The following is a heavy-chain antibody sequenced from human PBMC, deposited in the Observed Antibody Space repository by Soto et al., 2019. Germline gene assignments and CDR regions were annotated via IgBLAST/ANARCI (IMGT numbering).Heavy chain of an antibody. CDR3: AKDRSSSLDAMDV. CDR2: IWYDGSDK. Sequence: GGSLRLSCAASGFSFSRYGMHWVRQAPDKGLEWVAVIWYDGSDKYYADSVKGRFTISRDNSKNTLYLQVSSLRADDTAVYYCAKDRSSSLDAMDVWGQGTTVTVSS. D-gene: IGHD6-13*01. CDR1: GFSFSRYG. V-gene: IGHV3-33*06. J-gene: IGHJ6*02.